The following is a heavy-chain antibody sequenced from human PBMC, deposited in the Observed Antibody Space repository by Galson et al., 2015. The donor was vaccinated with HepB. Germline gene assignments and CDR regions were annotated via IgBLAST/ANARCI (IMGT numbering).Heavy chain of an antibody. D-gene: IGHD6-13*01. CDR1: GFTFSGYS. J-gene: IGHJ4*02. Sequence: SLRLSCAASGFTFSGYSKNWVRQAPGKGLEWISYIDSSGSTISYPDSVKGRFTVSRDNAKNLLYLQMNSLRDEDTAVYYCARSKWIEAAECSHWGQGTLVTVSS. V-gene: IGHV3-48*02. CDR2: IDSSGSTI. CDR3: ARSKWIEAAECSH.